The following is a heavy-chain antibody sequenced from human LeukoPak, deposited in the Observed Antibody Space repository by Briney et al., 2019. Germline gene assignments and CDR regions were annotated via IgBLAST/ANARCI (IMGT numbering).Heavy chain of an antibody. CDR3: ARDVYSGSYYFDY. CDR1: GFTVSSNY. CDR2: IYSGGST. Sequence: GGSLRLSCAASGFTVSSNYMSWVRQAPGKGLEWVSVIYSGGSTYYADSVKGRSTISRDNSKNTLYLQMNSLRTEDTAVYYCARDVYSGSYYFDYWGQGTLVTVSS. V-gene: IGHV3-53*01. D-gene: IGHD1-26*01. J-gene: IGHJ4*02.